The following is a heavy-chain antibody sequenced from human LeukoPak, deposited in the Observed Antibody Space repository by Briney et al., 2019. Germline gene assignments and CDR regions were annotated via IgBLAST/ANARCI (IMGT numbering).Heavy chain of an antibody. CDR2: IRYDGSNK. Sequence: GGSLRLSRAASGFTFSSYGMHWVRQAPGKGLEWVAFIRYDGSNKYYADSVKGRFTISRDNSKNTLYLQMNSLRAEDTAVYYCAKEGSSSWYYYYYMDVWGKGTTVTVSS. J-gene: IGHJ6*03. V-gene: IGHV3-30*02. CDR3: AKEGSSSWYYYYYMDV. CDR1: GFTFSSYG. D-gene: IGHD6-13*01.